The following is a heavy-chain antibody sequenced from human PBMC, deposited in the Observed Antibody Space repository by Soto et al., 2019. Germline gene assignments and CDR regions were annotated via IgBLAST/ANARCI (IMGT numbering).Heavy chain of an antibody. J-gene: IGHJ3*02. CDR1: GGFVSSGNYY. Sequence: QVQLQQWGAGLLKPSETLSLTCAVYGGFVSSGNYYWSWIRQPPGKGLEWIGEMSHSGGTHFNPSLKSRVIISVDTSKNQFPRKMSSVTAADTALYYCARVERGTATTVVDAFDIWGPGTMVTVSS. V-gene: IGHV4-34*01. CDR3: ARVERGTATTVVDAFDI. D-gene: IGHD1-1*01. CDR2: MSHSGGT.